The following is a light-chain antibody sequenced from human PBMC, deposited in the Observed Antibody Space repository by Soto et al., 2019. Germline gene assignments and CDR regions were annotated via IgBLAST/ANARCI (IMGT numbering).Light chain of an antibody. Sequence: SVLTQPPSVSGAPGQRVIISCTGSSSNIGAGRDVHWYRQFPGEAPKFLISDSNHRPSGVPDRFSVSKSGASASLAITGLRAEDEGDYFCQSYGTSLSGLYVFGTGTKLTVL. CDR1: SSNIGAGRD. CDR2: DSN. V-gene: IGLV1-40*01. CDR3: QSYGTSLSGLYV. J-gene: IGLJ1*01.